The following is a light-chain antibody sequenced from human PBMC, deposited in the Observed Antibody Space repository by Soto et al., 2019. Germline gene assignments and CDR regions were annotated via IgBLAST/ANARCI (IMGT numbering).Light chain of an antibody. CDR2: EVS. CDR1: IYDVGAYHY. J-gene: IGLJ2*01. V-gene: IGLV2-14*01. Sequence: QSALTQPASVSGSPGQSITISCTGTIYDVGAYHYVSWYQQFPGKAPKLILYEVSNRPSGISNRFSGFRSGSTASLTVSGLQPEDDAHYYCISYTTTGALVFGGGTKLTVL. CDR3: ISYTTTGALV.